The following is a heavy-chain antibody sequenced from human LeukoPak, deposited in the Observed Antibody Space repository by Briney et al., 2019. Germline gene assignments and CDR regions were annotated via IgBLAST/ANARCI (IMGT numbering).Heavy chain of an antibody. CDR3: ARDRKRYCSGGSSYYYYYYMDV. J-gene: IGHJ6*03. V-gene: IGHV7-4-1*02. Sequence: ASVKVSCKASGYTFTSYAMNWVRQAPGQGLEWMGWINTNTGNPTYAQGFTGRFVFSLDTSVSTAYLQISSLKAEDTAVYYCARDRKRYCSGGSSYYYYYYMDVWGKGTTVTVSS. CDR2: INTNTGNP. D-gene: IGHD2-15*01. CDR1: GYTFTSYA.